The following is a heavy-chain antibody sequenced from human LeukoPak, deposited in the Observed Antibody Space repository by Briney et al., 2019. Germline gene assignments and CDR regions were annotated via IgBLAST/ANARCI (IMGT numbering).Heavy chain of an antibody. CDR2: ISSSSTYI. CDR1: GFTFSSYS. D-gene: IGHD2-2*01. CDR3: ASPDCGSTRCYGFGY. V-gene: IGHV3-21*01. J-gene: IGHJ4*02. Sequence: GGSLRLSCAASGFTFSSYSMSWVRQAPGKGLEWVSSISSSSTYIYYAGSVKGRFTISRDDAMSSLYLQMSSLRAEDTAVYYCASPDCGSTRCYGFGYWGQGTLVTVSS.